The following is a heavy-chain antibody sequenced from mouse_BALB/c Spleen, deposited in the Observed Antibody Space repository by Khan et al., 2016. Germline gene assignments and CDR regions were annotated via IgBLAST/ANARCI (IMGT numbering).Heavy chain of an antibody. CDR1: GFNIKDYY. Sequence: EVQLQESGAELVRSGASVKLSCTASGFNIKDYYMHWVKQRPEQGLEWIGWIDPENGDTEYAPKFQGKATMTADTSSNTAYLQLSSLTSEDTAVYYCKRWLWPGRYFDYWGQGTTLTVSS. D-gene: IGHD1-1*02. J-gene: IGHJ2*01. CDR3: KRWLWPGRYFDY. CDR2: IDPENGDT. V-gene: IGHV14-4*02.